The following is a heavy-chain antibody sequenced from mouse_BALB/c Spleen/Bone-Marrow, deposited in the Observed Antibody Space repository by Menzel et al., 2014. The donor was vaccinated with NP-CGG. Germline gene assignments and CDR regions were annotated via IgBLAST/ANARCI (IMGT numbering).Heavy chain of an antibody. D-gene: IGHD2-2*01. CDR1: GYAFSTYW. CDR2: IYPGDGDT. V-gene: IGHV1-80*01. Sequence: QVQLKESGAELVRTGSSVKISCKASGYAFSTYWMTWVKQRPGQGLEWIGQIYPGDGDTKYNGKFKGKATLTADKSSSTAYMQLSSLTSEDSAVYFCAKVTTGFAYWGQGTLVNVSA. J-gene: IGHJ3*01. CDR3: AKVTTGFAY.